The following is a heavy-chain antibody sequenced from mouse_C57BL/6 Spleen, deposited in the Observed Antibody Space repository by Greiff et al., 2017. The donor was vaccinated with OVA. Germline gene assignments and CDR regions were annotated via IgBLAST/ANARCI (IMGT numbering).Heavy chain of an antibody. CDR2: ISSGSSTI. Sequence: EVKVIESGGGLVKPGGSLKLSCAASGFTFSDYGMHWVRQAPEKGLEWVAYISSGSSTIYYADTVKGRFTISRDNAKNTLFLQMTSLRSEDTAMYYCANIHLAYWGQGTLVTVSA. CDR3: ANIHLAY. V-gene: IGHV5-17*01. J-gene: IGHJ3*01. CDR1: GFTFSDYG.